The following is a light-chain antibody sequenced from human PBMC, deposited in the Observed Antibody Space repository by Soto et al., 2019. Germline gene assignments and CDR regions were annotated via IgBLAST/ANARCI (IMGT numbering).Light chain of an antibody. V-gene: IGKV1-5*01. J-gene: IGKJ4*01. Sequence: DIQMTQSPSTLSASVGDRAIITCWASQSISTWLAWFQQKPGKAPKLLIYDASSLESGVPLRFSGSGSGTEFTLTISSLQPDDFATYYCQQYNSYSLTFGGGTKVEIK. CDR1: QSISTW. CDR3: QQYNSYSLT. CDR2: DAS.